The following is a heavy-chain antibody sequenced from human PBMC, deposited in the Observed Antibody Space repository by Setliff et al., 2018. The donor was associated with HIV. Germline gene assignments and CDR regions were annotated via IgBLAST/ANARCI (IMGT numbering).Heavy chain of an antibody. J-gene: IGHJ5*02. Sequence: ASVKVSCKTSGYSVATHGLSWVRQAPGEGLEWMGWISAYTGNTNYAQKFHGRVSMTTDSSTSTGYMELTSLRSDDTAVYYCARDPTTALHPPLNWFDPWGQGTLVTVSS. V-gene: IGHV1-18*01. CDR3: ARDPTTALHPPLNWFDP. CDR2: ISAYTGNT. D-gene: IGHD4-17*01. CDR1: GYSVATHG.